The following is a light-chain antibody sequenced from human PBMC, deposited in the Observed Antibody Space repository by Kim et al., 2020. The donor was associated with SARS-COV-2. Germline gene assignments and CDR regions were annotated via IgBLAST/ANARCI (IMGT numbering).Light chain of an antibody. V-gene: IGLV1-44*01. CDR3: ATWDDSLSGPV. CDR2: SNN. J-gene: IGLJ3*02. Sequence: GQRVTISCSGSTSNIGSKTVSWYQHLPGTAPNLLIYSNNLRPSGVPDRFSASKAGTSASLAISGLKSEDEGDYYCATWDDSLSGPVFGGGTQLTVL. CDR1: TSNIGSKT.